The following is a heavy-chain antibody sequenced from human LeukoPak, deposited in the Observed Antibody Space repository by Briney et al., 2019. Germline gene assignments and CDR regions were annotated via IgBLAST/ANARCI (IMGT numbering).Heavy chain of an antibody. D-gene: IGHD2-2*01. Sequence: VASVKVSCKASGYTFTSYYMHWVRQAPGQGLEWMGIINPSGGSTSYAQKFQGRVTMTRDTSTSTVYMELSSLRSEDTAVYYCARDRTPDCSSTSCYASGAFDIWGQGTMATVSS. V-gene: IGHV1-46*01. CDR2: INPSGGST. CDR1: GYTFTSYY. J-gene: IGHJ3*02. CDR3: ARDRTPDCSSTSCYASGAFDI.